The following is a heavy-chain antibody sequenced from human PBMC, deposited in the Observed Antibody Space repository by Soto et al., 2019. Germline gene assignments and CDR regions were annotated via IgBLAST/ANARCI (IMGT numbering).Heavy chain of an antibody. Sequence: QVQLVQSGAEVKKPGSSVKVSCKASGGTFSNSAITWVRQAPGQGLEWLGRIIPSFGSANYAQKFQGRVTITADETTTTAYMELNRLRCDETAGYYSAKDGGKDGYCDNWFDPGGQGTLVTVSS. CDR1: GGTFSNSA. CDR2: IIPSFGSA. V-gene: IGHV1-69*15. J-gene: IGHJ5*02. D-gene: IGHD5-12*01. CDR3: AKDGGKDGYCDNWFDP.